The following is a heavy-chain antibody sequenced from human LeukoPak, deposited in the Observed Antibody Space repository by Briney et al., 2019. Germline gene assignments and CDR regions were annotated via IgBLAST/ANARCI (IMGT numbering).Heavy chain of an antibody. D-gene: IGHD2-21*02. J-gene: IGHJ3*02. CDR3: ARGGGDHDAFDI. CDR2: INPNSGGT. V-gene: IGHV1-2*02. CDR1: GYTFTSYY. Sequence: ASVKVSCKAPGYTFTSYYMHWVRQAPGQGLEWMGWINPNSGGTNYAQKFQGRVTMTRDTSISTAYMELSRLRSDDTAVYYCARGGGDHDAFDIWGQGTMVTVSS.